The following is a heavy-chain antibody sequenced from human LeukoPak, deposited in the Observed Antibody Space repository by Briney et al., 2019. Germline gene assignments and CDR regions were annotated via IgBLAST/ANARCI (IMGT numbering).Heavy chain of an antibody. Sequence: EGSLRLSCAASGFTFVSYSFNWVRQAPGKGLEWVSSINTVGSYIYYAHSVNGRFTIVRDNDENSVYLHMNSLSVEDTAVYYCARLRRNSDSGGYYSYSAYWGQGTLVTASS. CDR3: ARLRRNSDSGGYYSYSAY. V-gene: IGHV3-21*01. J-gene: IGHJ4*02. CDR2: INTVGSYI. CDR1: GFTFVSYS. D-gene: IGHD3-22*01.